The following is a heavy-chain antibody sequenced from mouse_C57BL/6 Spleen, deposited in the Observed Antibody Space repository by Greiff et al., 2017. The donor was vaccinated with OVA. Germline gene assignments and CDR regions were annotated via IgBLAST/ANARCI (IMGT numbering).Heavy chain of an antibody. D-gene: IGHD3-1*01. J-gene: IGHJ2*01. CDR3: ARRTRNY. CDR2: IDPSDSYT. V-gene: IGHV1-50*01. Sequence: QVQLQQPGAELVKPGASVKLSCKASGYTFTSYWMQWVKQRPGQGLEWIGEIDPSDSYTNYHQKFKGKATLTVDTSSSTAYMQLSSLTSEVSAVDYCARRTRNYWGQGTTLTVSS. CDR1: GYTFTSYW.